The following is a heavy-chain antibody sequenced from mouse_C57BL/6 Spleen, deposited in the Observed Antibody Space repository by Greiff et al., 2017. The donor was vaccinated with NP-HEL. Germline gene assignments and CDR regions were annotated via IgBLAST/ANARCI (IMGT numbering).Heavy chain of an antibody. CDR2: IWSGGST. Sequence: VKLMESGPGLVQPSQSLSITCTVSGFSLTSYGVHWVRQSPGKGLEWLGVIWSGGSTDYNAAFISRLSISKDNSKSQVYFKMNSLQADDTAIYYCARRDSSGYPAWFAYWGQGTLVTVSA. CDR3: ARRDSSGYPAWFAY. D-gene: IGHD3-2*02. J-gene: IGHJ3*01. V-gene: IGHV2-2*01. CDR1: GFSLTSYG.